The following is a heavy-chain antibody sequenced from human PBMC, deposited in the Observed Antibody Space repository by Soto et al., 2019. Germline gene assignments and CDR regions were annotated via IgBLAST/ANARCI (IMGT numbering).Heavy chain of an antibody. Sequence: SVKVSCKASGGTFGSDAITWVRQAPGQGLEWVGRIIPIFGTTNYAQNLQGRVTISADKSTLTSYMELHSLTSDDTALYYCARDRTDSGYYTNWLDPWGQGTQVTAPQ. V-gene: IGHV1-69*06. CDR2: IIPIFGTT. CDR1: GGTFGSDA. J-gene: IGHJ5*02. CDR3: ARDRTDSGYYTNWLDP. D-gene: IGHD3-22*01.